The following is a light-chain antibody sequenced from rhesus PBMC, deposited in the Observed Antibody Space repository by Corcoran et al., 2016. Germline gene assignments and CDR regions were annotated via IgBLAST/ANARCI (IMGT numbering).Light chain of an antibody. Sequence: DIQMTQSPSSLSAYVGDRVTVTCRASQDLNKELSWYQQKPGKAPTLLIYAASSLQTGVSSRFSGSGTGADYTLTISGLQPEDVATYYCLQDYFTPYSFGQGTKVEIK. J-gene: IGKJ2*01. V-gene: IGKV1-94*01. CDR2: AAS. CDR1: QDLNKE. CDR3: LQDYFTPYS.